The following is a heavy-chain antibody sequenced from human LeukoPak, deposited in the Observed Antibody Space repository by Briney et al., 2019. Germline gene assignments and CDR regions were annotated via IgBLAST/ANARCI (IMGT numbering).Heavy chain of an antibody. J-gene: IGHJ4*02. Sequence: TGGSLRLSCAASGFTVSINYMSWVRQAPGKGLEWDSVIYSGGNTYYADSVKGRFTISRDNSKNTVYLQMNSLRAEDTAVYYCARGETSSYDYWGQGTLVTVSS. CDR2: IYSGGNT. CDR3: ARGETSSYDY. D-gene: IGHD2-2*01. V-gene: IGHV3-53*01. CDR1: GFTVSINY.